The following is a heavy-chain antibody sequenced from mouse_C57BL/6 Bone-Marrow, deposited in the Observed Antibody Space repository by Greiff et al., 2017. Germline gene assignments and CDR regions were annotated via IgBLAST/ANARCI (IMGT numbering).Heavy chain of an antibody. CDR3: ARRCWLLPYSIAY. CDR1: GYTFTSYW. D-gene: IGHD2-3*01. CDR2: IHPNSGST. V-gene: IGHV1-64*01. J-gene: IGHJ4*01. Sequence: QVQLQQPGAELVKPGASVKLSCKASGYTFTSYWMHWVKQRPGQGLEWIGMIHPNSGSTNYNEKFKSKATLTVDKSSSTAYKQLISLTSEYSAVYYCARRCWLLPYSIAYWGQGTSVTVSS.